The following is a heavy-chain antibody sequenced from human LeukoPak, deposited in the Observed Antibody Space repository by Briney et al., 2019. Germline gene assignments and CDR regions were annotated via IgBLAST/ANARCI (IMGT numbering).Heavy chain of an antibody. V-gene: IGHV3-7*01. J-gene: IGHJ1*01. CDR3: ATYSSLNRREFQY. CDR2: IKTDGSEK. CDR1: GFTFSNYW. D-gene: IGHD3-22*01. Sequence: GGSLRLSCEGSGFTFSNYWMGWVRQAPGKGLQWVANIKTDGSEKYYVDSEKGRFTISRDNAKNSLYLQMNSLRAEDTAVYYCATYSSLNRREFQYWGQGTLLTVSS.